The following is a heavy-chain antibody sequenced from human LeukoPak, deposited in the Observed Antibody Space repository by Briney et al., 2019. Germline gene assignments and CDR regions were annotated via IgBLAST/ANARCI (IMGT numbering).Heavy chain of an antibody. CDR1: GFTFSSYA. V-gene: IGHV3-30-3*01. Sequence: GGSLRLSCAASGFTFSSYAMHWVRQAPGKGLEWVAVISYDGSNKYYADSVKGRFTISRDNSKNTPYLQMNSLRAEDTAVYYCAREVVPNRDFDYWGQGTLVTVSS. J-gene: IGHJ4*02. CDR3: AREVVPNRDFDY. CDR2: ISYDGSNK. D-gene: IGHD2-2*01.